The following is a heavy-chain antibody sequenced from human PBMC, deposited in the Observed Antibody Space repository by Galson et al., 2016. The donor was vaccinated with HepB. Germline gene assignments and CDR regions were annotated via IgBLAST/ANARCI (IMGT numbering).Heavy chain of an antibody. V-gene: IGHV3-15*01. J-gene: IGHJ4*02. CDR1: GLTFTYAW. D-gene: IGHD2/OR15-2a*01. CDR2: IKSNTEGGTT. CDR3: TTGNRGFAY. Sequence: SLRLSCAVSGLTFTYAWTTWVRQAPGKGLEWVGRIKSNTEGGTTDYAAPVKGRFTILRDDSKNTVYLQMNGLKIEDTAVYYCTTGNRGFAYWGQGTLVTVSS.